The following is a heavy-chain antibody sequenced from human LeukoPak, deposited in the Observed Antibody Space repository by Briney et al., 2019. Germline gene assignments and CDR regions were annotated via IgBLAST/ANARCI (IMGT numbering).Heavy chain of an antibody. J-gene: IGHJ4*02. CDR2: IYSGGST. CDR3: ARADIVNGDFDY. CDR1: GFTVSSNY. V-gene: IGHV3-66*01. D-gene: IGHD1-26*01. Sequence: GGSLRLSCAASGFTVSSNYMGWVRQAPGKGLEWVSVIYSGGSTYYADSVKGRFTISRDNSKNTLYLQMNSLRAEDTAVYYCARADIVNGDFDYWGQGTLVTVSS.